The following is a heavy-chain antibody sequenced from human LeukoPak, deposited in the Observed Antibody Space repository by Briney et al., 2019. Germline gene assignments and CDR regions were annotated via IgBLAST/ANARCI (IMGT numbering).Heavy chain of an antibody. CDR2: IYYTGST. D-gene: IGHD5-12*01. V-gene: IGHV4-39*01. Sequence: SETLSLTCSVSGGSVSSSSYYWGWIRQPPGKGLEWLGSIYYTGSTYYNPSLERRVTIFADMINNQFSLRLSSVTAADTALYYCARHVSPSRLATYFDYWGQGTLVTVSS. CDR3: ARHVSPSRLATYFDY. J-gene: IGHJ4*02. CDR1: GGSVSSSSYY.